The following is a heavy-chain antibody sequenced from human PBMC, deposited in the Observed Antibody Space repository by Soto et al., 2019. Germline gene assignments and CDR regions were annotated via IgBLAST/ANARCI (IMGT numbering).Heavy chain of an antibody. D-gene: IGHD2-2*01. CDR3: ARSKGSTSWTSPIFDY. CDR2: IYNSGST. V-gene: IGHV4-59*01. CDR1: GGSISSYY. Sequence: SETLSLTCTVSGGSISSYYWSWIRQLPGKGLEWLGYIYNSGSTNYNPSLKSRVTISVDTSKNQFSLKLSSVTAADTAVYYCARSKGSTSWTSPIFDYWGQGTLVTVSS. J-gene: IGHJ4*02.